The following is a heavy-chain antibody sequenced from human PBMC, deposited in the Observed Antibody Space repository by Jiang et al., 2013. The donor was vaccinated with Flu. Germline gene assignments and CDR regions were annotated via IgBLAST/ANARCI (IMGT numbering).Heavy chain of an antibody. D-gene: IGHD3-10*01. V-gene: IGHV1-69*01. J-gene: IGHJ6*02. CDR3: ARGAMVRGVKRYYYGMDV. CDR1: GGTFSSYA. CDR2: IIPIFGTA. Sequence: SGAEVKKPGSSVKVSCKASGGTFSSYAISWVRQAPGQGLEWMGGIIPIFGTANYAQKFQGRVTITADESTSTAYMELSSLRSEDTAVYYCARGAMVRGVKRYYYGMDVWGQGTTVTVSS.